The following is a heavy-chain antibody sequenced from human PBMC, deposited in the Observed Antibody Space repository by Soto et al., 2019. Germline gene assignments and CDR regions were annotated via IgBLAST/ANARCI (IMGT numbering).Heavy chain of an antibody. CDR3: ARGKRQWLVLSGQGLSGYYGMDV. CDR2: INHSGST. V-gene: IGHV4-34*01. J-gene: IGHJ6*02. Sequence: PSETLSLTCAVYGGSFSGYYWSWIRQPPGKGLEWIGEINHSGSTNYNPSLKSRVTISVDTSKNQFSLKLSSVTAADTAVYYCARGKRQWLVLSGQGLSGYYGMDVWGQGTTAPVSS. CDR1: GGSFSGYY. D-gene: IGHD6-19*01.